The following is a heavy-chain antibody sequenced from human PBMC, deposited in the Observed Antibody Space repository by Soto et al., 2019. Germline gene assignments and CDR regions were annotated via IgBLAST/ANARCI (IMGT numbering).Heavy chain of an antibody. CDR2: ISCSTSYI. J-gene: IGHJ6*02. V-gene: IGHV3-21*03. D-gene: IGHD3-22*01. Sequence: GGSLRLSCAASGFTFSSYSMNWVRQAPGKGLEWVSSISCSTSYIYYADSVKGRFTISRDNAKNTLYLQMNSLKTEDTAVYYCTTGIVVVIPSGMDVLGQGTMVTVSS. CDR3: TTGIVVVIPSGMDV. CDR1: GFTFSSYS.